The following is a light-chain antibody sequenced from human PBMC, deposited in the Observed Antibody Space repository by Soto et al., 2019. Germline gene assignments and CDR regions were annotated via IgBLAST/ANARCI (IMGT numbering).Light chain of an antibody. V-gene: IGKV3-20*01. J-gene: IGKJ1*01. CDR1: QSVSSNF. CDR3: RHYDSSRPVWT. CDR2: GAS. Sequence: ETVLTQSPGTLSLSPGERATLSCRASQSVSSNFLAWYQQRPGQAPRLLIYGASGRATGIPDRFSGSGSGTDFTLTISRLEPEDFAVYYCRHYDSSRPVWTFGQGTKVDIK.